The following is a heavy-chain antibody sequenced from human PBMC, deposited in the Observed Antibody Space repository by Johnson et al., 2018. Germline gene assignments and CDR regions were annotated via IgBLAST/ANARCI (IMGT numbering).Heavy chain of an antibody. D-gene: IGHD3-10*01. Sequence: QVQLQESGGGVVQPLRSLRLSCAASGFTFSSYAMHWVRQAPGKWLEWVAVTSDDGSNKYSADSVKGRFTISRDNSKNTLYLQMNSLGAEETAVYYCAKMVGGSVYYYMDVWGKGTTVTVSS. J-gene: IGHJ6*03. CDR2: TSDDGSNK. CDR1: GFTFSSYA. V-gene: IGHV3-30-3*01. CDR3: AKMVGGSVYYYMDV.